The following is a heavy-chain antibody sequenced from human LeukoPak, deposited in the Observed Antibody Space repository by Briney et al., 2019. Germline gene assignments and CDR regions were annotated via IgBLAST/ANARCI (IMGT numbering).Heavy chain of an antibody. V-gene: IGHV1-69*06. CDR3: ARVQGGYSGYDRVRGGWPYYFDY. CDR2: IIPIFGTA. CDR1: GGTFSSYA. J-gene: IGHJ4*02. D-gene: IGHD5-12*01. Sequence: ASVTVTCKASGGTFSSYAISWVRQPPGQGLEWMGGIIPIFGTANYAQKFQGRVTITADKSTSTAYMELSSLRSEDTAVYYCARVQGGYSGYDRVRGGWPYYFDYWGQGTLVTVSS.